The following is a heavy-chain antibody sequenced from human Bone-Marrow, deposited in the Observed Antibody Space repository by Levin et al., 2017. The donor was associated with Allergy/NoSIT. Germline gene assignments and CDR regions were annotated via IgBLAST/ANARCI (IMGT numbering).Heavy chain of an antibody. CDR1: GYTFTSYG. J-gene: IGHJ5*02. V-gene: IGHV1-18*01. CDR2: ISAYNGNT. Sequence: GASVKVSCKASGYTFTSYGISWVRQAPGQGLEWMGWISAYNGNTNYAQKLQGRVTMTTDTSTSTAYMELRSLRSDDTAVYYCARDRRIYCSSTSCYTNWFDPWGQGTLVTVSS. CDR3: ARDRRIYCSSTSCYTNWFDP. D-gene: IGHD2-2*02.